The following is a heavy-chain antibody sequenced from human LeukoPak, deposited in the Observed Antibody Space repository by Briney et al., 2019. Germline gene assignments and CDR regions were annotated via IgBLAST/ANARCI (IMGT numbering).Heavy chain of an antibody. CDR3: AREYGSYFDY. CDR2: ISYDGSNK. D-gene: IGHD3-10*01. Sequence: PGGSLRLYCAASGFTFSSYAMHWVRQAPGKGLEWVAIISYDGSNKYYADSVKGRFTISRDNSKNTLYLQMNSLRAEDTAVYYCAREYGSYFDYWGQGTLVTVSS. CDR1: GFTFSSYA. V-gene: IGHV3-30-3*01. J-gene: IGHJ4*02.